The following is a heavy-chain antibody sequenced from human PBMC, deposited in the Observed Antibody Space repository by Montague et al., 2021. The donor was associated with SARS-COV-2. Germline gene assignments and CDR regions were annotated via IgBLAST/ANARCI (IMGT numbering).Heavy chain of an antibody. CDR1: GDSMKNSGYY. CDR2: IYYSGTT. D-gene: IGHD3-3*01. CDR3: ARRRAGLYRPEHYIDI. J-gene: IGHJ6*03. V-gene: IGHV4-39*01. Sequence: SETLSLTCNVSGDSMKNSGYYWAWTRQPPGKGLEWIGSIYYSGTTYYNPSLKSRVTISVDTSKNQFSLILSSVTAADRAVYYCARRRAGLYRPEHYIDIWGEGTTVTVSS.